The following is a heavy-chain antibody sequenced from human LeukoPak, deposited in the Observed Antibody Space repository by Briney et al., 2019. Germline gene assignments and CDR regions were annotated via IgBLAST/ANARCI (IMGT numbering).Heavy chain of an antibody. CDR1: GFSFTTYS. V-gene: IGHV3-21*01. D-gene: IGHD1-26*01. Sequence: GGSLRLSCAASGFSFTTYSMNWVRQAPGKRLEWVSYISSSSSYIYYADSVKGRFTISRDNAKNSLYLQMNSLRAEDTAVYYCARAPRGGGRYYPWGQGTLVTVSS. CDR2: ISSSSSYI. J-gene: IGHJ5*02. CDR3: ARAPRGGGRYYP.